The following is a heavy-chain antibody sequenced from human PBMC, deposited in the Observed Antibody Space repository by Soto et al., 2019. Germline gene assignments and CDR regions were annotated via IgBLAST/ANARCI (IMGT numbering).Heavy chain of an antibody. Sequence: SLETLSLTCTVSGGYISSYYLSWIRQPPGKGLEWIGYIYYSGSTNYNPSLKSRVTISVDTSKNQFSLKLSSVAAADTAVYYCARDGAVAGLFDYWGQGTLVTVS. CDR3: ARDGAVAGLFDY. V-gene: IGHV4-59*01. CDR1: GGYISSYY. CDR2: IYYSGST. J-gene: IGHJ4*02. D-gene: IGHD6-19*01.